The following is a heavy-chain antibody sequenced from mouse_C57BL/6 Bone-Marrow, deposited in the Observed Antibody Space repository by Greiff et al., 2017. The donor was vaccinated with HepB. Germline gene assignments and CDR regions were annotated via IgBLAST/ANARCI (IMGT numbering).Heavy chain of an antibody. Sequence: QVQLKQSGPELVKPGASVKISCKASGYAFSSSWMNWVKQRPGKGLEWIGRIYPGDGDTNYNGKFKGKATLTADKSSSTAYMQLSSLTSEDSAVYFCAKFITTVEYFDVWGTGTTVTVSS. CDR1: GYAFSSSW. J-gene: IGHJ1*03. D-gene: IGHD1-1*01. CDR2: IYPGDGDT. CDR3: AKFITTVEYFDV. V-gene: IGHV1-82*01.